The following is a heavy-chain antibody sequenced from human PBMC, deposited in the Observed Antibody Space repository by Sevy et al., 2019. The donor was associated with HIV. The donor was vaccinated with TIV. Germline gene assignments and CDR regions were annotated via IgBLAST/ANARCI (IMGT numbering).Heavy chain of an antibody. CDR2: ISYDGSNK. Sequence: GGSLRLSCAASGFTFSSYAMHWVRQAPGKELEWVAVISYDGSNKYYADSVKGRFTISRDNSKNTLYLQMNSLRAEDTAVYYCARSDIVLVPAAMMGGFDYWGQGTLVTVSS. D-gene: IGHD2-2*01. J-gene: IGHJ4*02. V-gene: IGHV3-30-3*01. CDR3: ARSDIVLVPAAMMGGFDY. CDR1: GFTFSSYA.